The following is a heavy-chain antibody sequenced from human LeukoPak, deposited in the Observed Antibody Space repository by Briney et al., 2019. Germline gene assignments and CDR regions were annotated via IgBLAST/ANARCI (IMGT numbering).Heavy chain of an antibody. Sequence: GGSLRLSCAASGFTFSSYWMSWVRQAPGKGLERMANIKQDGSEKNYVDSVKGRFTISRDNAENSLYLHMNSLRAEDTAVYYCARTGGSGKYTYNFDYWGQGILVTVSS. J-gene: IGHJ4*02. CDR1: GFTFSSYW. CDR3: ARTGGSGKYTYNFDY. D-gene: IGHD3-10*01. V-gene: IGHV3-7*05. CDR2: IKQDGSEK.